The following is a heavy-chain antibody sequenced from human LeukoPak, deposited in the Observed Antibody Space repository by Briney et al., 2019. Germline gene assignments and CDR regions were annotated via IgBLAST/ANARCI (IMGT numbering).Heavy chain of an antibody. CDR3: ARDRAVVVAATDY. Sequence: ASVKVSCKASGYTFTTYGISWVRQAPGQGLESRGWISPYNGNTNYAQKLQGRVTMTTDTSTSTAYMELRSLRSDDTAVYYCARDRAVVVAATDYWGQGTLVTVSS. J-gene: IGHJ4*02. D-gene: IGHD2-15*01. CDR2: ISPYNGNT. CDR1: GYTFTTYG. V-gene: IGHV1-18*01.